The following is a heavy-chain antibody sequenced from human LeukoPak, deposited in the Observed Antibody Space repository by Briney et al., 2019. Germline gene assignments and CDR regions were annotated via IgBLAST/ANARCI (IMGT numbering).Heavy chain of an antibody. CDR3: ARKSDVKSYYPD. CDR2: INPNSGGT. D-gene: IGHD3-10*01. V-gene: IGHV1-2*02. CDR1: GYTFTGYY. Sequence: ASVKVSCKASGYTFTGYYMHWVRQAPGQGLEWMGWINPNSGGTNYAQKFQGRVTMTRDTSISTAYMELSRLRSDDTAVYYCARKSDVKSYYPDWGQGTLVTVSS. J-gene: IGHJ4*02.